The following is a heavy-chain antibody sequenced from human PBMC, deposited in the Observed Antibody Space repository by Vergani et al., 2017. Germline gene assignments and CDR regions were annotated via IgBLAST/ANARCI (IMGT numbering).Heavy chain of an antibody. CDR2: INPNSGGT. CDR3: ASGCSSTSCYEVNWFDP. D-gene: IGHD2-2*01. J-gene: IGHJ5*02. V-gene: IGHV1-2*02. Sequence: QVQLVQSGAEVKKPGASVKVSCKASGYTFTGYYMHWVRQAPGQGLEWMGWINPNSGGTNYAQKFQGRVTITADESTSTAYMELSSLRSEDTAVYYCASGCSSTSCYEVNWFDPWGQGTLVTVSS. CDR1: GYTFTGYY.